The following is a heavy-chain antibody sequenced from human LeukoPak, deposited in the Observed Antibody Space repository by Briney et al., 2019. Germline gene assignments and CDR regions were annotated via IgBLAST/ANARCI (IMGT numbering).Heavy chain of an antibody. D-gene: IGHD6-6*01. CDR1: GGSFSGYY. CDR3: ARSSSASSVVSP. J-gene: IGHJ5*02. CDR2: INHSGST. Sequence: SETLSLTCAVYGGSFSGYYWSWIRQPPGKGLEWIGEINHSGSTNYNPSLKSRVTISVDTSKNQFCLKLSSVTAADTAVYYCARSSSASSVVSPWGQGTLVTVSS. V-gene: IGHV4-34*01.